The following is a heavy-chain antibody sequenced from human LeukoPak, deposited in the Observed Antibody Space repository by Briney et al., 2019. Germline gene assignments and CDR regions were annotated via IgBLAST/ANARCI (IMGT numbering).Heavy chain of an antibody. V-gene: IGHV3-23*01. CDR3: ARGFCSSTSCYQGPFDF. CDR1: GFTFSSHA. CDR2: ITGSGGST. J-gene: IGHJ4*02. D-gene: IGHD2-2*01. Sequence: GGSLRLSCAASGFTFSSHAMGWVRQAPGKGLEWVSSITGSGGSTYYADSVKGRFTISRDNSKNTLYLQMNSLRTEDTAVYYCARGFCSSTSCYQGPFDFWGQGTLVTVSS.